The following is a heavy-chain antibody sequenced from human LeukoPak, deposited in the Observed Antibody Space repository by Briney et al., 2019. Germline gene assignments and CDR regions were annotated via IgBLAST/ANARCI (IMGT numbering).Heavy chain of an antibody. V-gene: IGHV3-53*01. CDR1: GFTVSSNY. J-gene: IGHJ3*02. CDR3: ARDRGSGYNDAFDI. CDR2: IYSGGST. Sequence: GGSLRLSCAASGFTVSSNYMSWVRQAPGKGLEWVSVIYSGGSTYYADSVEGRFTISRDNSKNTLYLQMNSLRAEDTAVYYCARDRGSGYNDAFDIWGQGTMVTVSS. D-gene: IGHD3-22*01.